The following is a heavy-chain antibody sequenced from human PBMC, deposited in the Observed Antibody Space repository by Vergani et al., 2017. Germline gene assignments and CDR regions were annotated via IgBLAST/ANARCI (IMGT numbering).Heavy chain of an antibody. D-gene: IGHD3-16*01. Sequence: QMQLVQSGAEVKKSGASVKVSCKASGYTFIGYYMNWVRQAPGQGLEWMGWINPNSGGTNYAQKFQGRVTMTRDTSISTAYMELSRLSSDDTAVYYCARDIMIAFGGVNRFDYWGQGTLVTVSS. CDR2: INPNSGGT. CDR3: ARDIMIAFGGVNRFDY. J-gene: IGHJ4*02. CDR1: GYTFIGYY. V-gene: IGHV1-2*02.